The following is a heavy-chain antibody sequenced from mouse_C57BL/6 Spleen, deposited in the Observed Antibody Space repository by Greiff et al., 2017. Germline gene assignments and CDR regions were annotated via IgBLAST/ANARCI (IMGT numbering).Heavy chain of an antibody. CDR1: GYTFTSYW. CDR2: IDPADSYT. CDR3: ARWSSYDFDY. V-gene: IGHV1-69*01. Sequence: QVQLQQPGAELVMPGASVKLSCKASGYTFTSYWMPWVKQRPGQGLEWIGEIDPADSYTNYNKKFKGKSTLTVDKSSSTAYMQLSSLTSEDSAVYYCARWSSYDFDYWGQGTTLTVSS. J-gene: IGHJ2*01. D-gene: IGHD1-1*01.